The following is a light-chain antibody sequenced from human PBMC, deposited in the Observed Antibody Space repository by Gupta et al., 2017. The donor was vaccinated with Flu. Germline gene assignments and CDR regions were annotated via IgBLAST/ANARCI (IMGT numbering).Light chain of an antibody. CDR3: AAWDDRLGGLVV. V-gene: IGLV1-47*01. CDR2: KSD. J-gene: IGLJ2*01. CDR1: NSNTGSNY. Sequence: QSVLTQPPSASGTPGQRVTISCSGSNSNTGSNYVYWYRQLPGTAPKLLIYKSDLRPSGVPDRFSGSKSGTSASLAISGLRSDDEADYYCAAWDDRLGGLVVFGGGTKVTVL.